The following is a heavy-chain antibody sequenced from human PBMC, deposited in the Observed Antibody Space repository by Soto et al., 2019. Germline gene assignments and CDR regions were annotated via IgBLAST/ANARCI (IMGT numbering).Heavy chain of an antibody. CDR3: ARTDWGSIYFDY. J-gene: IGHJ4*02. D-gene: IGHD7-27*01. Sequence: SETLSLTCTVSGGSISSGGYYWSWIRQHPGKGLEWIGYIYYSGSTYYNPSLKSRVTISVDTSKNQFSLKLSSVTAADTAVYYCARTDWGSIYFDYWGQGTLVTVS. V-gene: IGHV4-31*03. CDR2: IYYSGST. CDR1: GGSISSGGYY.